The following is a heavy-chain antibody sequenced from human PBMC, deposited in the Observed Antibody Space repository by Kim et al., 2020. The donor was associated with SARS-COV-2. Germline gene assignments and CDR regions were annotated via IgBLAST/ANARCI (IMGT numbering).Heavy chain of an antibody. CDR3: AREAQHSNSFDY. CDR2: INPDSAGT. Sequence: ASVKVSCKPSGFTLTDYYMHWVRQAPGQGLEWIGWINPDSAGTNYAPNFQGRVTVTRDTSINTAYMELTRLTSDDTAIYYCAREAQHSNSFDYWGQGTLV. V-gene: IGHV1-2*02. J-gene: IGHJ4*02. CDR1: GFTLTDYY. D-gene: IGHD3-22*01.